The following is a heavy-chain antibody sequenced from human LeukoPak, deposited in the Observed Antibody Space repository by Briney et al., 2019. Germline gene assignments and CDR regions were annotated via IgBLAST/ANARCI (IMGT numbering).Heavy chain of an antibody. CDR3: AKGTGYSYGDRPFDY. J-gene: IGHJ4*02. D-gene: IGHD5-18*01. CDR1: GFTFSTYA. CDR2: ISGSGGST. V-gene: IGHV3-23*01. Sequence: GGSLRLSCAASGFTFSTYAMSWVRQAPGKGLEWVSAISGSGGSTYYADSVKGRFTISRDNSKNTLYLQMNSLRAEGTAVYYCAKGTGYSYGDRPFDYWGQGTLVTVSS.